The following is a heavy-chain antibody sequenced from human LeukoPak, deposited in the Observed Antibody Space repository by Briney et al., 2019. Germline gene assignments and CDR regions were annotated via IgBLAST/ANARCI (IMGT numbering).Heavy chain of an antibody. J-gene: IGHJ3*02. CDR2: ISCSSSYI. D-gene: IGHD3-22*01. Sequence: GGSLRLSCAASGFTFSSYRMNWVRQAPGKGLEWVSSISCSSSYIYYADSVKGRFTISRDNAKNSLYLQMNSLRAEDTAVYYCAKDLITMIVVATANAFDIWGQGTMVTVSS. CDR1: GFTFSSYR. CDR3: AKDLITMIVVATANAFDI. V-gene: IGHV3-21*01.